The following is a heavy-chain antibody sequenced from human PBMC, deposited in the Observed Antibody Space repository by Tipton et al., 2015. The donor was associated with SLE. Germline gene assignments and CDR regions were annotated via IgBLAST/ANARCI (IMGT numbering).Heavy chain of an antibody. CDR2: IYYSGST. D-gene: IGHD5-18*01. Sequence: TLSLTCTVSGDSITSHYWSWIRQTPGKGLEWIGYIYYSGSTYYNPSLKSRVIISVDTSKNQFSLKMNYVTAADTAVYYCARGVDEAKTGIDWGQGTLVTVSS. V-gene: IGHV4-59*06. CDR3: ARGVDEAKTGID. J-gene: IGHJ4*02. CDR1: GDSITSHY.